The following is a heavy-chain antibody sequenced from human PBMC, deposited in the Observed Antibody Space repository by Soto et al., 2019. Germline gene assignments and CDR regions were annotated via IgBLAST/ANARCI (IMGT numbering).Heavy chain of an antibody. J-gene: IGHJ5*02. V-gene: IGHV1-3*01. Sequence: QVQLVQSGAEVKKPGASVKVSCKASGYTFTSYAMHWVRQAPGQRLEWMGWSNAGNGNTKYSQKFKGRVTITRDTSASTADMELSSLRSEDTAVYYCARADYGDYGGWFDPWGQGTLVTVTS. CDR3: ARADYGDYGGWFDP. CDR1: GYTFTSYA. D-gene: IGHD4-17*01. CDR2: SNAGNGNT.